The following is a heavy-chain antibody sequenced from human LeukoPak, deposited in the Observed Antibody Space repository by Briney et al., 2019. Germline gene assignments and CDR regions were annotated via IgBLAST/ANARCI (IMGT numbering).Heavy chain of an antibody. CDR3: AGGSVVYCSGGSCERPFFGDY. V-gene: IGHV1-69*13. J-gene: IGHJ4*02. D-gene: IGHD2-15*01. CDR1: GGTFSSYA. Sequence: SVKVSCKASGGTFSSYAISWVRQAPGQGLEWMGGIIPIFGTANYAQKFQGRVTITADESTSTAYMELSSLRSEDTAVYYCAGGSVVYCSGGSCERPFFGDYWGQGTLVTVSS. CDR2: IIPIFGTA.